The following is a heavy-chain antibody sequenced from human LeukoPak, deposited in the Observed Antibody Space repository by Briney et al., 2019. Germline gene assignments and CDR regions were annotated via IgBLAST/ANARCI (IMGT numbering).Heavy chain of an antibody. CDR3: ARQAASRSFDY. Sequence: PSETLSLTCAVYGGSFSGYYWSWIRQPPGKGLEWIGEINHSGSTNYNLSLKSRVTISVDTSKNQFSLKLSSVTAADTAVYYCARQAASRSFDYWGQGTLVTVSS. CDR1: GGSFSGYY. CDR2: INHSGST. J-gene: IGHJ4*02. D-gene: IGHD6-25*01. V-gene: IGHV4-34*01.